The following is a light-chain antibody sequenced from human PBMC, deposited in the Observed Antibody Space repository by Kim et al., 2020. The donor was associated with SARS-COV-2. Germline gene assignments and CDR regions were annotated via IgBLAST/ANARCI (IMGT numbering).Light chain of an antibody. CDR1: SLRRDY. CDR3: NSRDSNDNVV. J-gene: IGLJ2*01. Sequence: VALGQTVRITCQGDSLRRDYATRYQQKPGQAPIVVIYGKNNRPSGIPDRFSGSSSGNTASLTITGTQAGDEADYYCNSRDSNDNVVFGGGTQLTVL. CDR2: GKN. V-gene: IGLV3-19*01.